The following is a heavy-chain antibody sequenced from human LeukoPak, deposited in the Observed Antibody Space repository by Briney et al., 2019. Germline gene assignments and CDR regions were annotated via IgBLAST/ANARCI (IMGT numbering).Heavy chain of an antibody. CDR3: AKDPSSGFGDGDASDI. CDR1: GFTFSSYA. V-gene: IGHV3-23*01. Sequence: PGGSLRLSCAASGFTFSSYAMSWVRQAPGKGLEWVSAISDSTYYADSVKGRFTISRDNSKNTLYLQMSSLRAEDTAVYYCAKDPSSGFGDGDASDIWGQGTTVTVSS. D-gene: IGHD3-10*01. CDR2: ISDST. J-gene: IGHJ3*02.